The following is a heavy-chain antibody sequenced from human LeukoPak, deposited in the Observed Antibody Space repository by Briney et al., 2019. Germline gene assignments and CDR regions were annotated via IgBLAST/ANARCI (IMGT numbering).Heavy chain of an antibody. J-gene: IGHJ4*02. CDR1: GYTLTQLV. CDR3: ATYSGRYYYY. D-gene: IGHD1-26*01. Sequence: ASVKVSCKVSGYTLTQLVMHWVRQAPGKGLEWMGGFDPEDGETTYAQKFQGRVTMTEDTSTDTAYMELSSLRYVDTAVYYCATYSGRYYYYWGQGTLVTVSS. CDR2: FDPEDGET. V-gene: IGHV1-24*01.